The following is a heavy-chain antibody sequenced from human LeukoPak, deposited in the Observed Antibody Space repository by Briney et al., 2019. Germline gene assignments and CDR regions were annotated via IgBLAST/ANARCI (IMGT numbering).Heavy chain of an antibody. Sequence: PSETLSLTCTVSGGSISSSSYYWGWIRQPPGKGLEWIGSIYYSGSTYYNPSLKSRVTISVDTSKNQFSLKLSSVTAADTAVYYCARANWGSKGYFDYWGQGSLVTVSS. D-gene: IGHD7-27*01. CDR2: IYYSGST. CDR1: GGSISSSSYY. CDR3: ARANWGSKGYFDY. V-gene: IGHV4-39*07. J-gene: IGHJ4*02.